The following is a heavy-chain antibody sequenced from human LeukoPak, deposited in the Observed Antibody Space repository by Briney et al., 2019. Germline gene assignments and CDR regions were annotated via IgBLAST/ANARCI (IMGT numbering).Heavy chain of an antibody. V-gene: IGHV4-59*12. CDR3: TRSGLTGMREYPRADYYYYGVDV. Sequence: SETLSLTCTVSGGSISSYYWSWIRQPPGKGLEWIGYIYYSGSTNYNPSLKSRVTISVDTSKNQFSLKLSSVTAADTAVYFCTRSGLTGMREYPRADYYYYGVDVWGQGTAVTVSS. CDR2: IYYSGST. CDR1: GGSISSYY. J-gene: IGHJ6*01. D-gene: IGHD2-2*02.